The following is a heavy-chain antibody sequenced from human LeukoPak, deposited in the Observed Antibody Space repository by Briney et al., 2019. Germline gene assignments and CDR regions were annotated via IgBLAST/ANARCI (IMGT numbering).Heavy chain of an antibody. D-gene: IGHD6-19*01. J-gene: IGHJ6*03. CDR3: AKDKGIAVASYYYYYMDV. CDR2: ISWNSGSI. CDR1: GFRFDDYA. V-gene: IGHV3-9*01. Sequence: PGGSLRLSCAASGFRFDDYAMNWVRQAPGKGLEWVSGISWNSGSIGYADSVKGRFTISRDNAKNSLYLQMNSLRAEDTALYYCAKDKGIAVASYYYYYMDVWGKGTTVTISS.